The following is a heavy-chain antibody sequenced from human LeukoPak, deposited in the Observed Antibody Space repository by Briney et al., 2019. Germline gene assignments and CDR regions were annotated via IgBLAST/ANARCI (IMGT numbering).Heavy chain of an antibody. CDR2: IYTSGST. CDR3: ARDYSSGYSVDAFDI. V-gene: IGHV4-4*07. CDR1: GGSISSYY. Sequence: PSDTLSLTCTVSGGSISSYYWSWIRQPAGKGLEWIGRIYTSGSTNYNPSLKSRVTMSVDTSKNQFSLKLSSVTAADTAVYYCARDYSSGYSVDAFDIWGQGTMVTVSS. D-gene: IGHD3-22*01. J-gene: IGHJ3*02.